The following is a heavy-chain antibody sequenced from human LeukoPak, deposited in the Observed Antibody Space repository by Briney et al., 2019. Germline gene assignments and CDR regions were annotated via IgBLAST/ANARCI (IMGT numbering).Heavy chain of an antibody. V-gene: IGHV3-74*01. J-gene: IGHJ3*01. CDR2: INRGGGLT. CDR1: GFTFSENW. Sequence: GGSLRLSCVASGFTFSENWMHWVRQAPGKGLAWVSHINRGGGLTNYADSVKGRFTTSRDNARNTVYLQMSSLRVEDTAIYFCAREEHRLAEAGTSAFDLGGQGTLVTVSP. CDR3: AREEHRLAEAGTSAFDL. D-gene: IGHD6-13*01.